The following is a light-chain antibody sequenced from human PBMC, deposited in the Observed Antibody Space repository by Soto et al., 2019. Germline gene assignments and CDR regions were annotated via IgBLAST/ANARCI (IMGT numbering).Light chain of an antibody. V-gene: IGLV1-47*01. J-gene: IGLJ2*01. CDR1: SSNIGSNY. CDR2: RNN. Sequence: QSVLTQPPSASGTPGQRVTISCSGSSSNIGSNYVYWHQQFPGTAPKLLIYRNNQRPSGVPDRFSGSKSGTSASLAISGLRSEDEADYYCAAWDDSLRGVVFGGGTKLTVL. CDR3: AAWDDSLRGVV.